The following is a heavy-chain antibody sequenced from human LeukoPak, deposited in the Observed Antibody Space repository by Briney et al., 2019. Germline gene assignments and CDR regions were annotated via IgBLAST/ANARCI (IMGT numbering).Heavy chain of an antibody. V-gene: IGHV3-9*01. CDR1: GFTFDDYA. J-gene: IGHJ4*02. Sequence: PGRSLRLSCAASGFTFDDYAMHWVRQAPGKGLEWVSGISWNSGSIGYADSVKGRFTISRDNAKNSLYLQMNSLRAEDTALYYCAKGTCSSGSCYNYFDYWGQGTLVTVSS. D-gene: IGHD2-15*01. CDR3: AKGTCSSGSCYNYFDY. CDR2: ISWNSGSI.